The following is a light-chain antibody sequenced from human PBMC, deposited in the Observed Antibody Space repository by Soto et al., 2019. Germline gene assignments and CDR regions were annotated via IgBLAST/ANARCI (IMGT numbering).Light chain of an antibody. CDR1: QSVSSY. CDR3: EQRSNWPPLT. Sequence: EIVLTQSPATLSLSPGERATLSCRASQSVSSYLAWYQQKPGQAPRLLIYDASNRATGIPARFSGSGSGTAFTHTISSLEPEDFAVYDCEQRSNWPPLTFGGGTKVEIK. CDR2: DAS. V-gene: IGKV3-11*01. J-gene: IGKJ4*01.